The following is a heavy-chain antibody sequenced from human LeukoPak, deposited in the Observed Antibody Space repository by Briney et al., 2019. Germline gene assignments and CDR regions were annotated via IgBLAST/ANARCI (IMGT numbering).Heavy chain of an antibody. Sequence: GGSLRLSCAASGFTVSSSYMSWVRQAPGKGLEWVSVIYSGGSTYYADSVKGRFTISRDNSKNTLYLQMNSLRAEDTAVYYCANSFGEPNLPFDYWGQGTLVTVSS. J-gene: IGHJ4*02. CDR2: IYSGGST. D-gene: IGHD3-10*01. CDR3: ANSFGEPNLPFDY. V-gene: IGHV3-66*01. CDR1: GFTVSSSY.